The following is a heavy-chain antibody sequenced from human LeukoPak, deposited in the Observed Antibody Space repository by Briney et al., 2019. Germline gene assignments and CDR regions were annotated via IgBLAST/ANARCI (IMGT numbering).Heavy chain of an antibody. D-gene: IGHD3-10*01. J-gene: IGHJ4*02. V-gene: IGHV4-4*02. CDR1: GASISSSNW. CDR2: IYHLGNT. CDR3: VRDILGRGY. Sequence: SETLSLTCAVSGASISSSNWWSWVRQPPGKGLEWIGEIYHLGNTNYHPSLKSRATISVDKSKNQFSLRLNSETAADTAVYYCVRDILGRGYWGQGTLVTVSS.